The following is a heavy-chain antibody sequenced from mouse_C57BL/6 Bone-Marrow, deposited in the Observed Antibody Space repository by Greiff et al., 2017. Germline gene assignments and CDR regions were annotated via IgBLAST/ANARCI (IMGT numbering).Heavy chain of an antibody. Sequence: EVMLVEPGEGLVKPGGSLKLSCAASGFTFSSYAMSWVRQTPEKRLEWVAYISSGGDYIYYADTVKGRFTISRDNARNTLYLQMSSLKSEDAAMYYCARAVNAWFAYWGQGTLVTVSA. J-gene: IGHJ3*01. CDR3: ARAVNAWFAY. V-gene: IGHV5S21*01. CDR1: GFTFSSYA. CDR2: ISSGGDYI.